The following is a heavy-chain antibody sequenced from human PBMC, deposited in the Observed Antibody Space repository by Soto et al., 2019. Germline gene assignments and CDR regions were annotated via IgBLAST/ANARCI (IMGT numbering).Heavy chain of an antibody. CDR3: ARLLFGAANWFDP. V-gene: IGHV4-30-4*02. J-gene: IGHJ5*02. D-gene: IGHD3-10*01. CDR2: IYYSGST. Sequence: SETLSLTCAVYGGSISSGDYYWSWIRQPPGKGLEWIGYIYYSGSTYYNPSLKSRVTISVETSKNQFSLKLSSVTAADTAVYYCARLLFGAANWFDPWGQGTLVTVSS. CDR1: GGSISSGDYY.